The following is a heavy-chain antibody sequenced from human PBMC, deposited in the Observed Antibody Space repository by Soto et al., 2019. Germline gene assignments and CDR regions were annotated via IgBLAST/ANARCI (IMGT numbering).Heavy chain of an antibody. J-gene: IGHJ4*02. CDR2: IKQDGSEK. CDR1: GFTFSSYW. CDR3: ARLLPNQWLAVRVNYFDY. Sequence: GGSLRLSCAASGFTFSSYWMSWVRQAPGKGLEWVANIKQDGSEKYYVDSVKGRFTISRDNAKNSWYLQMNSLRAEDTAVYYCARLLPNQWLAVRVNYFDYWGQGTLVTVSS. V-gene: IGHV3-7*01. D-gene: IGHD6-19*01.